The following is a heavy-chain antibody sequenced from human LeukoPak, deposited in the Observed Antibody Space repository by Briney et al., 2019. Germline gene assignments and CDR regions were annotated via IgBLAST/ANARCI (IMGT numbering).Heavy chain of an antibody. CDR2: IYSGGST. J-gene: IGHJ4*02. CDR1: GFTVSSNY. Sequence: PGGSLRLSCAASGFTVSSNYMSWVRQAPGKGLEWVSIIYSGGSTYYADSVKGRSTISRDNSKNTLYLQMNSLRAEDTAVYFCARGEAFDYWGQGTLVTVSS. V-gene: IGHV3-53*01. CDR3: ARGEAFDY.